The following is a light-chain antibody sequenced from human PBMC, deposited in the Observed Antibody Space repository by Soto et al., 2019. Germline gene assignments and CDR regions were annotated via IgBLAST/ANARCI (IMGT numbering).Light chain of an antibody. CDR1: QSVSSN. CDR2: GAS. J-gene: IGKJ2*01. V-gene: IGKV3-15*01. Sequence: EIVMTQSPATLSVSPGERATLSCRASQSVSSNLAWYQQKPGQAPRLLIYGASTRATGIPARFSGSGSGTEFTLTISSLQSEDVAVYYCQQYGGSPRTFGQGTKLEIK. CDR3: QQYGGSPRT.